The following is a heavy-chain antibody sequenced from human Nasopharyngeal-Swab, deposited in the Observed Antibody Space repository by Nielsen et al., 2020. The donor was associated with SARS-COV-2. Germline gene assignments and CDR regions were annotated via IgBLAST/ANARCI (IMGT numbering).Heavy chain of an antibody. D-gene: IGHD3-22*01. CDR2: IIPIFGTA. J-gene: IGHJ3*02. V-gene: IGHV1-69*06. Sequence: WVRQAPGQGLEWMGGIIPIFGTANYAQKFQGRVTITADKSTSTAYMELSSLRSEDTAVYYCARDSTYYYDSSGSDGAFDIWGQGTMGTVSS. CDR3: ARDSTYYYDSSGSDGAFDI.